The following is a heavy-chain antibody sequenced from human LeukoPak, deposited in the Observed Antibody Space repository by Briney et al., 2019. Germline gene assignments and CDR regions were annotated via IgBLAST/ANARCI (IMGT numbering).Heavy chain of an antibody. CDR2: ISSSGSTL. Sequence: GGSLRLSCAASGCTFSKYEMYWVRQAPGKGREWLSYISSSGSTLYYADSVKGRFTISRDNAKSSLYLQMNRLRAEDTDVHYCARYGQQLVSDYWGQGTLLTVSS. V-gene: IGHV3-48*03. CDR3: ARYGQQLVSDY. J-gene: IGHJ4*02. D-gene: IGHD6-13*01. CDR1: GCTFSKYE.